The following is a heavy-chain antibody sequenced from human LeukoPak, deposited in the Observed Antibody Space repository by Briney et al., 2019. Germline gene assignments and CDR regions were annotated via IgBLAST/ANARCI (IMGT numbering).Heavy chain of an antibody. Sequence: PGGSLRLSCAAPGFTFSSYAMSWVRQAPGKGLEWVSAISGSGGSTYYADSVKGRFTISRDNSKNTLYLQMNSLRAEDTAVYYCAKDQVPAAIWDWFDPWGQGTLVTVSS. J-gene: IGHJ5*02. CDR2: ISGSGGST. CDR1: GFTFSSYA. D-gene: IGHD2-2*01. CDR3: AKDQVPAAIWDWFDP. V-gene: IGHV3-23*01.